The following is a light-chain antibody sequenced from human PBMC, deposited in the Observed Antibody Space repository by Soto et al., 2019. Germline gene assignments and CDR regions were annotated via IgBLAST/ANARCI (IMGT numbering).Light chain of an antibody. Sequence: DIRLTQSPSFLSASVGDRVTITCRASQGISRYLAWYQQKPGKAPNLLIYAASTLQSGVPSRLSGSGSGTEFTLTISSLQPEDFATYYCQHFNGYPITFGQGTRLEIK. CDR1: QGISRY. J-gene: IGKJ5*01. CDR3: QHFNGYPIT. CDR2: AAS. V-gene: IGKV1-9*01.